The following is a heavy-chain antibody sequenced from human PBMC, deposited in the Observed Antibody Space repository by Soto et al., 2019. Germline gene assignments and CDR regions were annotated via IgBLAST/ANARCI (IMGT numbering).Heavy chain of an antibody. J-gene: IGHJ6*03. CDR1: GYTFTSYD. CDR2: MNPNSGNT. V-gene: IGHV1-8*01. Sequence: ASVKVSCKASGYTFTSYDINWVRQATGQGLEWMGWMNPNSGNTGYAQKFQGRVTMTRNTSISTAYMELSSLRSEDTAVYYCARGLDCSSTSCYLDYYYYMDVWGKGTTVTVSS. D-gene: IGHD2-2*01. CDR3: ARGLDCSSTSCYLDYYYYMDV.